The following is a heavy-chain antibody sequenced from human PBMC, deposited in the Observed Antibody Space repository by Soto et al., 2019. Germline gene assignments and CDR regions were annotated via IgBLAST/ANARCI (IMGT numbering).Heavy chain of an antibody. J-gene: IGHJ5*02. CDR2: ISAYNGNT. V-gene: IGHV1-18*01. Sequence: QVQLVQSGAEVKKPGASVKVSCKASGYTITSYGISWVRQAPGQGLEWMGWISAYNGNTNYAQKLQGRVTMTTDTSTSTAYMELRSLRSDDTAVYYCARSASLPQSDNWFDPWGQGTLVTVSS. CDR3: ARSASLPQSDNWFDP. CDR1: GYTITSYG.